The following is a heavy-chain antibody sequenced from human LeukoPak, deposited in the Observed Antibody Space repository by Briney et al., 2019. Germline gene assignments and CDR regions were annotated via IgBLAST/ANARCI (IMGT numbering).Heavy chain of an antibody. CDR3: AKDLSVVPTPRFDY. Sequence: GGSLRLSCAASGFTFSSYAMSWVRQAPGKGLEGGSTISGGSGSTYYADSVRGRFTISRANSTDTLYLKMTSPRAADTALYNCAKDLSVVPTPRFDYCGRGTLVPVSS. J-gene: IGHJ4*02. CDR1: GFTFSSYA. V-gene: IGHV3-23*01. D-gene: IGHD2-2*01. CDR2: ISGGSGST.